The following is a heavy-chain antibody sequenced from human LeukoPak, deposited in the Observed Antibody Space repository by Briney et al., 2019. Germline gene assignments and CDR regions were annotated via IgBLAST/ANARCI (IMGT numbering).Heavy chain of an antibody. CDR1: QFTFNSYA. V-gene: IGHV3-48*02. CDR2: ISSSSSDI. Sequence: GGSLRLSCSASQFTFNSYAMHWVRQAPGKGLEWVSSISSSSSDIFYADSLKGRFTISRDNAKNSLYLQMNSLRDGDTAVYYCARDGRWTITTPVDYWGQGTLVTVSS. CDR3: ARDGRWTITTPVDY. J-gene: IGHJ4*02. D-gene: IGHD1/OR15-1a*01.